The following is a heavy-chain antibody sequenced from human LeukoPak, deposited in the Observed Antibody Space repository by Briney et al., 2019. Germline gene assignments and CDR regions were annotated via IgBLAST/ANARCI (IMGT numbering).Heavy chain of an antibody. V-gene: IGHV1-18*01. CDR1: GYTFTSYG. D-gene: IGHD2-21*02. CDR3: ARGSLMVVTAIVFDY. CDR2: TSAHNGNT. Sequence: ASVKVSCKASGYTFTSYGISWVRQAPGQGLEWMGWTSAHNGNTNYAQKLQGRVTMTTDTSTSTAYMELRSLRSDDTAVYYCARGSLMVVTAIVFDYWGQGTLVTVSS. J-gene: IGHJ4*02.